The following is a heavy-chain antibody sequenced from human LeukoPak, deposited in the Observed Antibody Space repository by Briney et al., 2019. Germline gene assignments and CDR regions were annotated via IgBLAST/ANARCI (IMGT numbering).Heavy chain of an antibody. CDR3: ARDRAGRRNYYDSSGSASHYFDY. CDR2: IYYSGST. CDR1: GVSISSYY. D-gene: IGHD3-22*01. Sequence: SETLSLTCTVSGVSISSYYWSWIRQPPGKGLEWIGYIYYSGSTNYNPSLKSRVTISVDTSKNQFSLKLSSVTAADTAVYYCARDRAGRRNYYDSSGSASHYFDYWGQGTLVTVSS. J-gene: IGHJ4*02. V-gene: IGHV4-59*01.